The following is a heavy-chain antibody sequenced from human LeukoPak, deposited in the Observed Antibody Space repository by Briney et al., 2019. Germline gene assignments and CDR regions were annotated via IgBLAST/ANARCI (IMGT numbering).Heavy chain of an antibody. D-gene: IGHD5-24*01. CDR1: GFTFSSYE. CDR2: ISSSGSTI. Sequence: GGSLRLSCAASGFTFSSYEMSWVRQAPGKGLEWVSYISSSGSTIYYADSVKGRFTISRDNANNSLYLQMNSLRVEDTAVYYCARDGSKGYYFDYWGQGTLVAVSS. J-gene: IGHJ4*02. CDR3: ARDGSKGYYFDY. V-gene: IGHV3-48*03.